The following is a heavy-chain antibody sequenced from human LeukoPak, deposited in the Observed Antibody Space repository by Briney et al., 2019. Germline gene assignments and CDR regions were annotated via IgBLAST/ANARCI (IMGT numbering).Heavy chain of an antibody. CDR3: AKDLNGSGFGY. D-gene: IGHD6-19*01. Sequence: GRSLRLSCAASGFTFSSYGMHWVRQAPGKGLEWVAVIWYDGSNKYYADSVKGRFTNSRDNSKNTLYLQMNSLRAEDTAVYYCAKDLNGSGFGYWGQGTLVTVSS. V-gene: IGHV3-33*06. CDR1: GFTFSSYG. J-gene: IGHJ4*02. CDR2: IWYDGSNK.